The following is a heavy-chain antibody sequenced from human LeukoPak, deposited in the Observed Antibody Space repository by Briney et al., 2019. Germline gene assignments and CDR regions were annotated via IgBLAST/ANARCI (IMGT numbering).Heavy chain of an antibody. CDR3: ARYCSSTSCYTGPYYYYGMDV. CDR2: INSDGSST. D-gene: IGHD2-2*02. J-gene: IGHJ6*02. CDR1: GFTFSSYW. Sequence: PGGSLRLSCAASGFTFSSYWMHWVRQAPGKGLVWVSRINSDGSSTSYADSVKGRFTISRDNAKNTLYLQMNSLRAEDTAVYYCARYCSSTSCYTGPYYYYGMDVWGQGTTVTVPS. V-gene: IGHV3-74*01.